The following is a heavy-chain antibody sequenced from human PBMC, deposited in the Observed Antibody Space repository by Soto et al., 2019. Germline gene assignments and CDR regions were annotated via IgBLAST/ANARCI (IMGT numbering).Heavy chain of an antibody. D-gene: IGHD3-22*01. V-gene: IGHV4-4*07. J-gene: IGHJ5*02. CDR2: IYSSGST. CDR3: ARGRGFYSDNYFDP. Sequence: LSLTCTVSGDYISIYYWTWIRQPAGNGLEWIGHIYSSGSTNYNPSLKSRVTMSLDTSKNQLSLSLDSVTAADTAVYYCARGRGFYSDNYFDPWGQGTQVTVSS. CDR1: GDYISIYY.